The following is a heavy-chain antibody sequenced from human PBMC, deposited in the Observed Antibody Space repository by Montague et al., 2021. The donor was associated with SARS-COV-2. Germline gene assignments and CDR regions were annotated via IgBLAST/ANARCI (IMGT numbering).Heavy chain of an antibody. D-gene: IGHD5-24*01. J-gene: IGHJ3*02. CDR3: ARDRTFRDGYLDAFEI. CDR2: IYHSGTT. CDR1: GYSISSGHY. Sequence: SETLSLTCTVSGYSISSGHYWGWIRKFPVKGLEWIGSIYHSGTTYYNPSLKSRVTISVDTSKNQFSLKMYSVTAADTAQFYCARDRTFRDGYLDAFEIWGQGTMVTVSS. V-gene: IGHV4-38-2*02.